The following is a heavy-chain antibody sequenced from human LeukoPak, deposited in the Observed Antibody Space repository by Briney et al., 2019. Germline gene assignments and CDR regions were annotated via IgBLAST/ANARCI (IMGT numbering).Heavy chain of an antibody. V-gene: IGHV3-74*01. Sequence: GGSLRLSCAASGFTFSSYWMHWVRQAPGKGLVWVSRINSDGSSTSYADSVKGRFTISRDNAKNTLYLQMNSLRAEDTAVYYCARLLSFYDSSGYFLYWGQGTLVTVSS. J-gene: IGHJ4*02. CDR3: ARLLSFYDSSGYFLY. CDR1: GFTFSSYW. D-gene: IGHD3-22*01. CDR2: INSDGSST.